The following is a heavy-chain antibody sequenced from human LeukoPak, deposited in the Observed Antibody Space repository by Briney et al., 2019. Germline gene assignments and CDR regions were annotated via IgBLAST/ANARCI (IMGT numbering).Heavy chain of an antibody. Sequence: PSETLSLTCTVSGGSISAYYWSWIRQPPGKGLEWIGDIYYSGSTNYSPSLESRVSMSVDTSKNHFSLKLSSVTAADTAVYYCARGDYGDYVDAFDIWGQGTMVTVSS. V-gene: IGHV4-59*12. CDR1: GGSISAYY. CDR2: IYYSGST. D-gene: IGHD4-17*01. CDR3: ARGDYGDYVDAFDI. J-gene: IGHJ3*02.